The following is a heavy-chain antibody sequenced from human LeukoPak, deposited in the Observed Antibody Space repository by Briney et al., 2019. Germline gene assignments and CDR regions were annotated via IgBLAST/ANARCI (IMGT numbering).Heavy chain of an antibody. V-gene: IGHV4-59*01. Sequence: SETLSLTCTVSGGSISSYYWSWIRQPPGKGLEWIGYIYYSGSTNYNPSLKSRVTISVDTSKNQFSLKLSSVTAADTAVYYCARGSEVSYNWFDPWGQGTLVSVSS. J-gene: IGHJ5*02. CDR2: IYYSGST. D-gene: IGHD1-14*01. CDR1: GGSISSYY. CDR3: ARGSEVSYNWFDP.